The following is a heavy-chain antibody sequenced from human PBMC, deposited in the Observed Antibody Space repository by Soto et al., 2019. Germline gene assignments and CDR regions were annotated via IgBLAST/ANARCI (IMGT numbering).Heavy chain of an antibody. CDR3: ARGDREDILVVVGARPGEYGIDI. J-gene: IGHJ6*02. D-gene: IGHD2-15*01. CDR1: GFTFRNYA. Sequence: QVQLVESGGGVVQPGGSLRLSCAASGFTFRNYAMHWVRQAPGKGLECLAVIAYDGRNAFYRDSVKGRFTISRDNSNNTLYLHMNSLRSEDTGVYYCARGDREDILVVVGARPGEYGIDIWGQGTTVTVSS. CDR2: IAYDGRNA. V-gene: IGHV3-30*04.